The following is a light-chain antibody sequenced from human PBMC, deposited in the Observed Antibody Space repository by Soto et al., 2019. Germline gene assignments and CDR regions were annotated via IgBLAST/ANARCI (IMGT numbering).Light chain of an antibody. J-gene: IGLJ1*01. V-gene: IGLV2-11*01. CDR3: CSYAGSYSYV. CDR2: DVS. CDR1: SSDVGGYNY. Sequence: QSALTQPRSVSGSPGQSVTISCTGTSSDVGGYNYVSWYQEQPGKALKLMIYDVSKRPSGVPDRFSGSKSGNTASLTISGLQAEDEADYYCCSYAGSYSYVFGTGTKVT.